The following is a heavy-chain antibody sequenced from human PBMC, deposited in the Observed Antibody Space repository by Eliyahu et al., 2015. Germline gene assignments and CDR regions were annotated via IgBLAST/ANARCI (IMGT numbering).Heavy chain of an antibody. CDR2: IYPGDSDT. CDR3: ARRDPAGRGSYWGVWYFDL. CDR1: EYNFTNHW. D-gene: IGHD1-26*01. V-gene: IGHV5-51*01. Sequence: EVQLVQSGAEVKKPGESLKISXKGSEYNFTNHWIGWVRQMPGKGLEWMGIIYPGDSDTRYSPSFQGQVTISVDKSISTAYLQWSTLKASDTAMYYCARRDPAGRGSYWGVWYFDLWGPGTLVTVSS. J-gene: IGHJ2*01.